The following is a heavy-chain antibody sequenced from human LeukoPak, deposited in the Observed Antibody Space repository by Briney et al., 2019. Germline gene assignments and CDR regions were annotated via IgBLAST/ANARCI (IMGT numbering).Heavy chain of an antibody. J-gene: IGHJ5*02. Sequence: SETLSLTCTVSGGSISSYYWSWIRQPAGKGLEWIGRIYTSGSTNYNPSLKSRVTMSVDTSKNQFSLKLSSATAADTAVYYCARDYSSGYFNWFDPWGQGTLVTVSS. CDR1: GGSISSYY. V-gene: IGHV4-4*07. CDR2: IYTSGST. D-gene: IGHD3-22*01. CDR3: ARDYSSGYFNWFDP.